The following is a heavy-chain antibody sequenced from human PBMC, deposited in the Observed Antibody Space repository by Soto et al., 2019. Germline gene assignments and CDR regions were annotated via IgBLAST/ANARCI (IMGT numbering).Heavy chain of an antibody. CDR2: ITGSGGDT. CDR1: GFTFSKYA. Sequence: GGALRLSCAAPGFTFSKYAMNWGRPASGKGLEWVSAITGSGGDTYHADSVKGRFTISRDNTKNTLFLQMNSLRAEDTALYYCAKGSASSRPYYFDFWGQGTLVTVSS. CDR3: AKGSASSRPYYFDF. V-gene: IGHV3-23*01. J-gene: IGHJ4*02. D-gene: IGHD2-2*01.